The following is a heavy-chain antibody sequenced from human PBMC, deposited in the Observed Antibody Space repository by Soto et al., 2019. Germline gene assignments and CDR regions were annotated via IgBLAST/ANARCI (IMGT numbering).Heavy chain of an antibody. CDR3: ARDLAKGGGSAGFDY. D-gene: IGHD1-26*01. J-gene: IGHJ4*02. CDR2: INPKSGGT. CDR1: GYTFTVYY. Sequence: QVQLVQSGAEVKKPGASVNVSCKASGYTFTVYYMHWVRQAPGQGLEWMGVINPKSGGTMYPQKFQGRVTMTWDTSISRAYMALTRLRSDETAVYYCARDLAKGGGSAGFDYWDQGTLVTVSS. V-gene: IGHV1-2*02.